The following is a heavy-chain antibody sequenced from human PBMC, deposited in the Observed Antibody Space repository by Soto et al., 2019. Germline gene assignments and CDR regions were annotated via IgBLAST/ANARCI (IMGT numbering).Heavy chain of an antibody. CDR1: GDTFSSSA. Sequence: QVQLVQSGAEVKKPGSSVKVSCKASGDTFSSSAISWVRQAPGQGLEWMGGILPKFHAAIYASKLEGRVTYSADHPTSTGYIELHSQTSEHTAEYCCARCSREAYNTNYSCMADWRKGTRVTDSS. D-gene: IGHD2-15*01. V-gene: IGHV1-69*12. J-gene: IGHJ6*03. CDR3: ARCSREAYNTNYSCMAD. CDR2: ILPKFHAA.